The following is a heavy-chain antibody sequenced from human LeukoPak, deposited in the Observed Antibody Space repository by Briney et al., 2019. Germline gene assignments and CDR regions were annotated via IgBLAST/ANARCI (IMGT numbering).Heavy chain of an antibody. V-gene: IGHV3-7*01. CDR1: GLTFSSYW. CDR3: ARAQVGYNWFDP. D-gene: IGHD1-26*01. Sequence: GGSLRLSCAASGLTFSSYWMGWARQAPGKGLEWVATINQDGSQKYYVDSVKGRVAISRDDVKKSLFLQMNSLRAEDTAVYYCARAQVGYNWFDPWGQGTLVSVSS. J-gene: IGHJ5*02. CDR2: INQDGSQK.